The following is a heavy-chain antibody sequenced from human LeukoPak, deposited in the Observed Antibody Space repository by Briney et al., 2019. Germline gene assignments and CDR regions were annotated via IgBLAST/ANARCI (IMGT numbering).Heavy chain of an antibody. V-gene: IGHV4-39*02. CDR2: MYYSGST. J-gene: IGHJ4*02. Sequence: SETLSLTCTVSGGSISSSGYYWGWIRQPPGTGLEWIGSMYYSGSTYYNPSLKSRVTISVDTSKNHFSLKLSSVTAADTAVYYCAREVEGGSGLAPDYWGQGTLVTVSS. CDR1: GGSISSSGYY. D-gene: IGHD6-19*01. CDR3: AREVEGGSGLAPDY.